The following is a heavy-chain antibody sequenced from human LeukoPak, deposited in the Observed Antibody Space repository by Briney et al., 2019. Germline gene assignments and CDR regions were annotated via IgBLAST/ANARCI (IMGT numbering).Heavy chain of an antibody. J-gene: IGHJ3*02. V-gene: IGHV1-69*13. CDR2: IIPIFGTA. CDR3: ARDPIESSSWFPAFDI. D-gene: IGHD6-13*01. CDR1: GGTFSSYA. Sequence: GASVKVSCKASGGTFSSYAISWVRQAPGQGLEWMGGIIPIFGTANYAQKFQGRVTITADESTSTAYMELSSLRSEDTAVYYCARDPIESSSWFPAFDIWGQGTMVTVSS.